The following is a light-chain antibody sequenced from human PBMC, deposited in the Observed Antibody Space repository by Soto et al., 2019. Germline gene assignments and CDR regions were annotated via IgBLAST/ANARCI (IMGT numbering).Light chain of an antibody. Sequence: DIQMTQSPSSLSASVGDRVTITCRASQSIRSYLNWYQQKPGKAPKLLIYTASSLQSGVPSRFSGSGSGTDFTLTISSLQPEDFATYDCQQSYSTPPGTFGGGTKVEIK. CDR1: QSIRSY. CDR2: TAS. J-gene: IGKJ4*01. CDR3: QQSYSTPPGT. V-gene: IGKV1-39*01.